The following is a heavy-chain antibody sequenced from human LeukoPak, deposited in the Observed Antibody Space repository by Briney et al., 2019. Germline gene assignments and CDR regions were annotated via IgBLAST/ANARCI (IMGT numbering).Heavy chain of an antibody. Sequence: SQTLSLTCTVSGGSISSGGYYWSWIRQHPGKGLEWIGYIYYSGSTYYNPSLKSRVTISVDTSKNQFSLKLSSVTAADTAVHYCARGPHYGPGGYYGMDVWGQGTTVTVSS. CDR1: GGSISSGGYY. D-gene: IGHD3-10*01. CDR3: ARGPHYGPGGYYGMDV. J-gene: IGHJ6*02. CDR2: IYYSGST. V-gene: IGHV4-31*03.